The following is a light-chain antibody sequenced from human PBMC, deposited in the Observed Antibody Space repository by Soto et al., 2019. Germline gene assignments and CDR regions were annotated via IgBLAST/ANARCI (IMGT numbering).Light chain of an antibody. CDR1: QSISNY. CDR3: QHSYGTPLT. V-gene: IGKV1-39*01. Sequence: DMEMTQSPSSLSASVGDRVTITCRASQSISNYLNWYQHKPGKVPKLLIYAASSLQSGVPTRFSGSGSGTDFTLTINSLQPEDCATYYCQHSYGTPLTFGGGTKIEIK. J-gene: IGKJ4*01. CDR2: AAS.